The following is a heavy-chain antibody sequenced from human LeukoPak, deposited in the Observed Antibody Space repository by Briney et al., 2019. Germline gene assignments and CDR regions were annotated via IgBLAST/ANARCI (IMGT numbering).Heavy chain of an antibody. Sequence: ASVKVSCKASGYTFTSYGISWVRQAPGQGLEWMGWISAYNGNTNYAQKLQGRVTMTTDTSTSTAYMELRSLRSDDTAVYYCARDIPYYDFWSGYPSVYHYYGMDVWGQGTTVTVSS. CDR2: ISAYNGNT. CDR3: ARDIPYYDFWSGYPSVYHYYGMDV. J-gene: IGHJ6*02. V-gene: IGHV1-18*01. CDR1: GYTFTSYG. D-gene: IGHD3-3*01.